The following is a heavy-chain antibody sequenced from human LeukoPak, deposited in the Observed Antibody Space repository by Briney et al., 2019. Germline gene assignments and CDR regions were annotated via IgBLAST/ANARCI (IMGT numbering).Heavy chain of an antibody. V-gene: IGHV3-7*01. D-gene: IGHD5-18*01. CDR3: ARDLSGVTGYTYGRGIDY. Sequence: GRSLRLSCAASGFIFSSYWMSWVRQAPGKGLEWVANIKQDGSEKYYVDSVKGRFTISRDNAKTSLYLQMNSLRAEDTAVYYCARDLSGVTGYTYGRGIDYWGQGTLVTVSS. CDR2: IKQDGSEK. J-gene: IGHJ4*02. CDR1: GFIFSSYW.